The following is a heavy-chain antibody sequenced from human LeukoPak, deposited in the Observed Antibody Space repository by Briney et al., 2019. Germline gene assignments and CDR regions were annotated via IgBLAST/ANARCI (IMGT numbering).Heavy chain of an antibody. CDR1: GYTFTGYY. D-gene: IGHD2-2*01. CDR3: ARSSPVVPAAIPWFDP. Sequence: ASVKVSCKASGYTFTGYYMHWVRQAPGQGLEWMGWINPNSGGTNYAQKFQGRVTMTRDTSISTAYMELSRLRSDDTAVYYCARSSPVVPAAIPWFDPWGQGTLVTVSS. V-gene: IGHV1-2*02. J-gene: IGHJ5*02. CDR2: INPNSGGT.